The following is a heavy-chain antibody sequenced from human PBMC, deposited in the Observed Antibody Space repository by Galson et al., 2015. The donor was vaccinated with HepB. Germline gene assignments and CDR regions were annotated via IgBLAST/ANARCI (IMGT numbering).Heavy chain of an antibody. Sequence: SGAEVKKPGESLKISCEGSGYQFVGYGIAWVRQMPGKGLEWMGIITPADSHTIYSPSFRGQVTFSTDNSISTAYLQWNSLEASDTAIYSCARLRGSTWARHYFDYWGQGTLVTVSS. CDR1: GYQFVGYG. CDR2: ITPADSHT. CDR3: ARLRGSTWARHYFDY. D-gene: IGHD6-13*01. J-gene: IGHJ4*02. V-gene: IGHV5-51*01.